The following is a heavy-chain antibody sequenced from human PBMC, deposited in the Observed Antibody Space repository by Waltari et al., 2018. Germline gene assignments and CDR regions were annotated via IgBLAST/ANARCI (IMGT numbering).Heavy chain of an antibody. CDR2: IYQSGSS. CDR1: GYSISSGYY. Sequence: QVQLQESGPGLVKPSETLSLTCAVSGYSISSGYYWGWIRQPPGKGLEWIGSIYQSGSSYDNPSLKSRGTISVDTSKNQCYLKLSSVTAADTAVYSCARHSSSSWYAEEGDAFDIWGQGTMVTVSS. CDR3: ARHSSSSWYAEEGDAFDI. V-gene: IGHV4-38-2*01. J-gene: IGHJ3*02. D-gene: IGHD6-13*01.